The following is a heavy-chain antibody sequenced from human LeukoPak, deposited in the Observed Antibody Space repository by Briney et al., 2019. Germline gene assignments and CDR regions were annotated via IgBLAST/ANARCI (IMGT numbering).Heavy chain of an antibody. CDR1: GFTFSSYG. V-gene: IGHV3-23*01. D-gene: IGHD2-15*01. CDR3: ARDTISCTGGTCYENWLDP. CDR2: ISGSGDGT. Sequence: GGSLRLSCAASGFTFSSYGMHWVRQAPGKGLEWVSSISGSGDGTPYADTVKGRFTISRDNSKTTLYLQMRSLRADDTAVYYCARDTISCTGGTCYENWLDPWGQGTLVTVSS. J-gene: IGHJ5*02.